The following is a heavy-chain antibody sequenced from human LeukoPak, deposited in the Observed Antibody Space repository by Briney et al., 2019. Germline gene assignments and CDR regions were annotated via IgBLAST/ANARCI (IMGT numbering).Heavy chain of an antibody. Sequence: GGSLRLSCAASGFTFSTYAMSWVRQAPGLGLEWVAVISYDGSNKYYADSVKGRFTISRDNSKNTLYLQMNSLRAEDTAVYYCAKGEYFYYWGQGTLVTVSS. CDR3: AKGEYFYY. J-gene: IGHJ4*02. V-gene: IGHV3-30*18. CDR1: GFTFSTYA. CDR2: ISYDGSNK.